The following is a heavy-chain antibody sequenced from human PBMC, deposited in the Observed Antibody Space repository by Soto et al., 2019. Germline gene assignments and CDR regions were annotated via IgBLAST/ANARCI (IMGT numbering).Heavy chain of an antibody. CDR2: ISAYNGNT. CDR3: ARWGGGSGSYYSDY. V-gene: IGHV1-18*03. Sequence: ASVKVSCKASGYTFTSYGISWVRQAPGQGLEWMGWISAYNGNTNYAQKLQGRVTMTTNTSTSTAYMELRSLRSYDMVVYYCARWGGGSGSYYSDYWGQGTLVTVSS. D-gene: IGHD3-10*01. CDR1: GYTFTSYG. J-gene: IGHJ4*02.